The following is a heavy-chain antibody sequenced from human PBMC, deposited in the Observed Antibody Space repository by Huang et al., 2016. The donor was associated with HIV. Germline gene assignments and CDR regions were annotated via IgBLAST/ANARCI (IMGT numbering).Heavy chain of an antibody. CDR1: GYAFTGYY. J-gene: IGHJ3*02. CDR3: ARDGYYDTPEDAFDI. D-gene: IGHD3-22*01. V-gene: IGHV1-2*02. Sequence: QVHLVQSGAEVKRPGASVKVSCKASGYAFTGYYMHWVRQAPGQGLEWMGWINPNSGGTNYAQKFQGRVTMTSDTSITTAYMELSSLRSDDAAVYYCARDGYYDTPEDAFDIWGQGTMDTVSS. CDR2: INPNSGGT.